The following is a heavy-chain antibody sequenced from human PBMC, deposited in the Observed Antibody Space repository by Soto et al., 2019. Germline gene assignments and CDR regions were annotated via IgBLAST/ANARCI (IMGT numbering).Heavy chain of an antibody. V-gene: IGHV1-58*01. Sequence: SVKVSCKASGFTFTSSAVQWVRQARGQRLEWIGWIVVGSGNTNYAQKFQERVTITRDMSTSTAYMELSSLRSEGTAVYYCAAVRPGYCSGGSCYSSGFDPWGQGTLVTVSS. CDR3: AAVRPGYCSGGSCYSSGFDP. J-gene: IGHJ5*02. CDR1: GFTFTSSA. D-gene: IGHD2-15*01. CDR2: IVVGSGNT.